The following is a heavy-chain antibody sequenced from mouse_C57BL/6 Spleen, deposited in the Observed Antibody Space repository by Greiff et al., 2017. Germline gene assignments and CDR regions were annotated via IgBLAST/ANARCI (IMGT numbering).Heavy chain of an antibody. CDR3: ARSGSV. D-gene: IGHD3-1*01. CDR1: GYAFTNYL. Sequence: VQLQESGAELVRPGTSVKVSCKASGYAFTNYLIEWVKQRPGQGLEWIGVINPGSGGTNYNEKFKGKATLTADKSSSTAYMQLSSLTSEDSAVYFCARSGSVWGTGTTVTVSS. V-gene: IGHV1-54*01. CDR2: INPGSGGT. J-gene: IGHJ1*03.